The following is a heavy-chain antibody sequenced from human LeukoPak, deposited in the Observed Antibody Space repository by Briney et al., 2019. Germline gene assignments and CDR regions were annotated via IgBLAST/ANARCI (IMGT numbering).Heavy chain of an antibody. CDR2: INPNSGGT. D-gene: IGHD2-21*01. CDR1: GYTFTGYY. Sequence: ASVKVSCKASGYTFTGYYMHWVRQAPGQGLEWMGWINPNSGGTNCAQKFQGRVTMTRDTSISTAYMELSRLRSDDTAVYYCASQPFAVVLSSTWFDPWGQGTLVTVSS. CDR3: ASQPFAVVLSSTWFDP. V-gene: IGHV1-2*02. J-gene: IGHJ5*02.